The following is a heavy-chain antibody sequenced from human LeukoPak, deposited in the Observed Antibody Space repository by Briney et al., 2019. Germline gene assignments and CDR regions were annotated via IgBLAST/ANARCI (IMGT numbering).Heavy chain of an antibody. D-gene: IGHD3-22*01. J-gene: IGHJ4*02. Sequence: PSETLSLTCTVSGGSISSYYWSWIRQPPGKGLEWIGYIYYSGSTNYNPSLKSRVTISVDTSKNQFSLKLSSVTAADTAVYYCARGGFSGYSSGLFDYWGQGTLVTVSS. CDR1: GGSISSYY. CDR2: IYYSGST. V-gene: IGHV4-59*01. CDR3: ARGGFSGYSSGLFDY.